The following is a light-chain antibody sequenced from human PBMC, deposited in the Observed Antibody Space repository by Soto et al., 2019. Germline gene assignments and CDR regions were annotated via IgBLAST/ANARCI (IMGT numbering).Light chain of an antibody. CDR3: QQYNTWPWP. Sequence: DTVMTQSPATLSLSPGERAPVSCRASQSLSSNLAWYQQKPGQAPRLLILGASERVTGIPARFSGSGSGTDFNLPISRLQSDEFAVYSCQQYNTWPWPFGQGTKVQI. CDR2: GAS. J-gene: IGKJ1*01. CDR1: QSLSSN. V-gene: IGKV3-15*01.